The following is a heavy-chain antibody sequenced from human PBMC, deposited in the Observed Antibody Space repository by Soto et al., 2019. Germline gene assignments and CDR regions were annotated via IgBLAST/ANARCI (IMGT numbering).Heavy chain of an antibody. J-gene: IGHJ6*02. CDR2: ISAYNGNT. CDR3: ASSYCGGDCSVLYYYYSMDV. Sequence: QVQLVQSGAEVKKPGASVKVSCKASGYTFSSYGISWVRQAPGQGLEWMGWISAYNGNTNYAQKLQGRVTMTTDISTSTAYMELRSLRSDDTAVYYCASSYCGGDCSVLYYYYSMDVWGQGTTVTVSS. CDR1: GYTFSSYG. D-gene: IGHD2-21*02. V-gene: IGHV1-18*01.